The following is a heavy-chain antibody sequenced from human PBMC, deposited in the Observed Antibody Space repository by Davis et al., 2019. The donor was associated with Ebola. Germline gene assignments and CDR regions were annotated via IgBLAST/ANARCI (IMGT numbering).Heavy chain of an antibody. CDR3: ARDVAGRAGY. Sequence: GESLKISCAASGLSFSRHSMNWVRQAPGKGLEWVSRIDTDGSITDYADSVRGRFTISRDNAKNTLFLQMNSLRADDTAVYYCARDVAGRAGYWGQGTLVTVSS. D-gene: IGHD1-14*01. V-gene: IGHV3-74*01. CDR1: GLSFSRHS. CDR2: IDTDGSIT. J-gene: IGHJ4*02.